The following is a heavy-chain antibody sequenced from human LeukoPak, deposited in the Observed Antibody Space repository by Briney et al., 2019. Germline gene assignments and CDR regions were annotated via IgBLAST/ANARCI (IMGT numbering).Heavy chain of an antibody. CDR3: ARGPSTANYDSSGYYSDEGDY. J-gene: IGHJ4*02. CDR2: INHSGST. D-gene: IGHD3-22*01. CDR1: GGSFSGYY. Sequence: SEALSLTCAVYGGSFSGYYWSWIRQPPGKGLEWIGEINHSGSTNYNPSLKSRVTISVDTSKNQFSLKLSSVTAADTAVCYCARGPSTANYDSSGYYSDEGDYWGQGTLVTVSS. V-gene: IGHV4-34*01.